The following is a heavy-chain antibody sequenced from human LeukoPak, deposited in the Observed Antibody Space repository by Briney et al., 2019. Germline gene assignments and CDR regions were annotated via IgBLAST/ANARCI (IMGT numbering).Heavy chain of an antibody. D-gene: IGHD2-2*02. J-gene: IGHJ5*02. CDR3: AHSIYRYCTRTSCYIGTSNWFDP. CDR1: GFSLSTTGVG. CDR2: IYWNDDK. Sequence: SGPTLVKPTQTLTLTCTFSGFSLSTTGVGVGWIRQPPGKALEWLALIYWNDDKRYSPSLKSRLTITKDTSKNQVVLTMTNMDPVDTATYYCAHSIYRYCTRTSCYIGTSNWFDPWGQGTLVTVSS. V-gene: IGHV2-5*01.